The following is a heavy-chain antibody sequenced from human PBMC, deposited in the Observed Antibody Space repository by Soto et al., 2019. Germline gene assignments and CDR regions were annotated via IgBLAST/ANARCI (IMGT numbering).Heavy chain of an antibody. Sequence: QVQLVQSGAEVKKPGSSVKVSCKASGGTFSSYAISWVREAPGQGLEWMGGIIPIFGTANYAQKFQGRVTITADESTSTAYMELSSLRSEDTAVYYCARSSVEMATIKSDWFDPWGQGTLVTVSS. CDR3: ARSSVEMATIKSDWFDP. CDR1: GGTFSSYA. J-gene: IGHJ5*02. D-gene: IGHD5-12*01. CDR2: IIPIFGTA. V-gene: IGHV1-69*12.